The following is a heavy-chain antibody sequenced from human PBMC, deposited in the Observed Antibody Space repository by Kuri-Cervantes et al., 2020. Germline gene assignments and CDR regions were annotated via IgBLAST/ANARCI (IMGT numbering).Heavy chain of an antibody. V-gene: IGHV1-18*01. Sequence: ASVKVSCKASGYTFTSYGISWVRQAPGQGLEWMGWISAYNGNTNYAQKLQGRVTMTTDTSTSTAYMELSSLRSEDTAVYYCARGRGYCSSTSCYYYYGMDVWGQGTTVTVSS. D-gene: IGHD2-2*01. CDR1: GYTFTSYG. J-gene: IGHJ6*02. CDR3: ARGRGYCSSTSCYYYYGMDV. CDR2: ISAYNGNT.